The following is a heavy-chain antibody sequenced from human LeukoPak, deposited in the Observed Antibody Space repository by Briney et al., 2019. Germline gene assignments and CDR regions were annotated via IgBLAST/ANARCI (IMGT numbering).Heavy chain of an antibody. Sequence: GGSLRLSCEASGFTFDDYGMSWVRQAPGKGLEWVSGINWNGGSTGYADSVKGRFTISRDNAKNSLYLQMNSLRAEDTALYYCARGNGNGYFDLWGRGTLVAVSS. D-gene: IGHD1-1*01. CDR1: GFTFDDYG. J-gene: IGHJ2*01. CDR3: ARGNGNGYFDL. V-gene: IGHV3-20*04. CDR2: INWNGGST.